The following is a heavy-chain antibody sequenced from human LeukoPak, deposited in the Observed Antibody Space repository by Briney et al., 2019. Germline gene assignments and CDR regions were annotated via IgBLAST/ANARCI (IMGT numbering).Heavy chain of an antibody. D-gene: IGHD3-22*01. Sequence: ASVKVSCKASGYTFTGYDMHWVRQAPGQGLEWMGWINPNSGGTNYAQKFQGRVTMTRDTSIIVYMDLSRLRSDDTAVYYCARGAHYHDSSDGYDYWGQGTLVTVSS. J-gene: IGHJ4*02. CDR2: INPNSGGT. V-gene: IGHV1-2*02. CDR1: GYTFTGYD. CDR3: ARGAHYHDSSDGYDY.